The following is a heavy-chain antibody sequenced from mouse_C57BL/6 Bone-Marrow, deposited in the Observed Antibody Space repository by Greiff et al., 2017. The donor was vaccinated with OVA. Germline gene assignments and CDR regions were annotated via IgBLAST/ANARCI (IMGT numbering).Heavy chain of an antibody. CDR2: IHPSDSDT. Sequence: QVQLKQPGAELVKPGASVKVSCKASGYTFTSYWMHWVKQRPGQGLEWIGRIHPSDSDTNYNQKFKGKATLTVDKSSSTAYMQLSSLTSEDSAVYYCAIEKIYYDYYAMDYWGQGTSVTVSS. CDR3: AIEKIYYDYYAMDY. J-gene: IGHJ4*01. CDR1: GYTFTSYW. D-gene: IGHD2-1*01. V-gene: IGHV1-74*01.